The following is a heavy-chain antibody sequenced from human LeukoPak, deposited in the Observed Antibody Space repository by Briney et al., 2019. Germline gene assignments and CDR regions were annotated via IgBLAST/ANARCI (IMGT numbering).Heavy chain of an antibody. V-gene: IGHV1-18*01. J-gene: IGHJ4*02. CDR1: GXXXXSYA. D-gene: IGHD6-19*01. Sequence: ASVNVSCKASGXXXXSYAISWVRXAXXXXXXXXXXISAYNGNTNYAQKLQGRVTMTTDTSTSTAYMELRSLRSDDTAVYYCARRWPAVAGYTDYWGQGTLVTVSS. CDR3: ARRWPAVAGYTDY. CDR2: ISAYNGNT.